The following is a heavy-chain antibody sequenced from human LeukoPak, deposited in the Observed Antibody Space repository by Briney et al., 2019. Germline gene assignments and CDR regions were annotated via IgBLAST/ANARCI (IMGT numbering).Heavy chain of an antibody. CDR2: IYYSGTT. CDR1: GGSISSYS. J-gene: IGHJ4*02. Sequence: PSETLSLTCTVSGGSISSYSWSWIRKPPGEGLEWIGNIYYSGTTNYNPSLKTRVTISVDTSKSHFSLNLSPVTAADTAVYYCARHNDYNLDYWGQGILVTVSS. D-gene: IGHD5-24*01. V-gene: IGHV4-59*08. CDR3: ARHNDYNLDY.